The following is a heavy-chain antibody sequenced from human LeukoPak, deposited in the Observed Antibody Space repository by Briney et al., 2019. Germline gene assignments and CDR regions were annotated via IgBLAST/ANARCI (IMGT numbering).Heavy chain of an antibody. Sequence: GGSLGLSCEASGFIFSSHWMSWVRQAPGKGLEWVANIKQDGSEKYYVDSVKGRFTISRDNAKNSLYLQMNSLSAEDTAVYYCARDHVVATILFDYWGQGTLVTVSS. V-gene: IGHV3-7*01. CDR3: ARDHVVATILFDY. CDR2: IKQDGSEK. CDR1: GFIFSSHW. D-gene: IGHD5-12*01. J-gene: IGHJ4*02.